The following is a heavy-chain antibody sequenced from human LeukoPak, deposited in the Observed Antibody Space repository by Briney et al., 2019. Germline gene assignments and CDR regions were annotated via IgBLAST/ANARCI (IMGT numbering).Heavy chain of an antibody. CDR1: GGSISSGSYY. D-gene: IGHD2-21*01. V-gene: IGHV4-61*02. J-gene: IGHJ6*03. CDR2: IYTSGST. CDR3: ARAPAYCGGDCYSHYYYMDV. Sequence: SQTLSLTCTVSGGSISSGSYYWSWIRQPAGKGLEWIGRIYTSGSTNYNPSLKSRVTISVDTSKNQFSLKLSSVTAADTAVYYCARAPAYCGGDCYSHYYYMDVWGKGTTVTVSS.